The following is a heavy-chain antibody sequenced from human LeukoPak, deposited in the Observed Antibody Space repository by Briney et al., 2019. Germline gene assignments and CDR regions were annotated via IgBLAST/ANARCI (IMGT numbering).Heavy chain of an antibody. CDR3: ARDRDGGFAFDI. J-gene: IGHJ3*02. D-gene: IGHD2-15*01. CDR2: IMPNGETR. Sequence: GGSLRLSCAASGFSFSNYVMHWVRQAPGKGLEYVSAIMPNGETRGYANSMKGRFTISRDNSKNTLYLQMGSLGAEDMAIYYRARDRDGGFAFDIWGQGTLVTVSS. V-gene: IGHV3-64*01. CDR1: GFSFSNYV.